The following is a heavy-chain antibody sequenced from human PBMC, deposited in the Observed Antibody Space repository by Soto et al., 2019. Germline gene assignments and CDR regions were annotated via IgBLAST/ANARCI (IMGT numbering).Heavy chain of an antibody. CDR3: ARVLYYDILTAPLDYNYYYYGMDV. D-gene: IGHD3-9*01. CDR1: GGTFSSYT. V-gene: IGHV1-69*02. Sequence: QVQLVQSGAEVKKPGSSVKVSCKASGGTFSSYTISWVRQAPGQGLEWMGRIIPILGIANYAQKFQGRVTITADKSTSTAYMELSSLRSEDTAVYYCARVLYYDILTAPLDYNYYYYGMDVWGQGTTVTVSS. J-gene: IGHJ6*02. CDR2: IIPILGIA.